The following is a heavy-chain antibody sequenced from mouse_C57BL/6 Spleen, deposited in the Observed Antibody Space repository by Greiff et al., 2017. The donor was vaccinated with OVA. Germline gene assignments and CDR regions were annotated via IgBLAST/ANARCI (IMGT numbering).Heavy chain of an antibody. CDR3: ARLYYDYDGDWYFDV. V-gene: IGHV1-22*01. D-gene: IGHD2-4*01. Sequence: EVQGVESGPELVKPGASVKMSCKASGYTFTDYNMHWVKQSHGKSLEWIGYINPNNGGTSYNQKFKGKATLTVNKSSSTAYMELRSLTAEDSAVYDCARLYYDYDGDWYFDVWGTGTTVTVSS. CDR2: INPNNGGT. CDR1: GYTFTDYN. J-gene: IGHJ1*03.